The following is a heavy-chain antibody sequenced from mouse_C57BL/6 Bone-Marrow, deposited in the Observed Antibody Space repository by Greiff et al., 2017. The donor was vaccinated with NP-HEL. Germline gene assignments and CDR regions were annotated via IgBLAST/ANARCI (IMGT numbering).Heavy chain of an antibody. CDR3: ARWVTLDY. V-gene: IGHV1-42*01. J-gene: IGHJ2*01. D-gene: IGHD2-2*01. CDR2: INTSTGGT. Sequence: VQLQQSGPELVKPGASVKISCKASGYSFTGYYMNWVKQSPEKSLEWIGEINTSTGGTTYNQKFKAKATLTVDQSSSTAYMQLKSLTSEDSAVYYSARWVTLDYGGQGTTLTVAS. CDR1: GYSFTGYY.